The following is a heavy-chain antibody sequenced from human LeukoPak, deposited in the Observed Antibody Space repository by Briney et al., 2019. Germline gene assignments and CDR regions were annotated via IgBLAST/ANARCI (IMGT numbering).Heavy chain of an antibody. CDR1: GFTFSNAW. CDR2: IKSKTDGGTT. V-gene: IGHV3-15*01. Sequence: GGSLRLSCAASGFTFSNAWMSWVRQAPGRGLEWVGRIKSKTDGGTTDYAAPVKGRFTISRDDSKNTLYLQMNSLKTEDTAVYYCTTSPPYYYDSSDDIADYWGQGTLVTVSS. CDR3: TTSPPYYYDSSDDIADY. J-gene: IGHJ4*02. D-gene: IGHD3-22*01.